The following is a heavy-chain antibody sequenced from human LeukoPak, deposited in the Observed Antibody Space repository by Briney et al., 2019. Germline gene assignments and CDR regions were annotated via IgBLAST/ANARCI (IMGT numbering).Heavy chain of an antibody. D-gene: IGHD6-6*01. Sequence: KPGGSLRLSCAASGFTFSSYSMNWVRQAPGKGLEWVSSISSSSYIYYADLVKGRFTISRDNAKNSLYLQMNSLRAEDTAVYYCARDESSSWYYYYYMDVWGKGTTVTVSS. CDR2: ISSSSYI. CDR3: ARDESSSWYYYYYMDV. V-gene: IGHV3-21*01. CDR1: GFTFSSYS. J-gene: IGHJ6*03.